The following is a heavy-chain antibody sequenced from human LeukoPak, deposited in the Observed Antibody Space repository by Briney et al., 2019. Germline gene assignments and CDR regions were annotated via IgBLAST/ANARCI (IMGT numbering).Heavy chain of an antibody. V-gene: IGHV3-21*01. CDR3: ARDLGATLIPYYFDY. J-gene: IGHJ4*02. Sequence: GGSLRLSCVASGFTFSSYGISWVRQAPGKGLEWVSSISSSSSYIYYADSVKGRFTISRDNAKNSLYLQMNSLRAEDTAVYYCARDLGATLIPYYFDYWGQGTLVTVSS. CDR2: ISSSSSYI. CDR1: GFTFSSYG. D-gene: IGHD1-26*01.